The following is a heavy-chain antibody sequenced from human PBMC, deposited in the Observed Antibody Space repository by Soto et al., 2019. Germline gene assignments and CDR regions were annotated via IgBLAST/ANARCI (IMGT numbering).Heavy chain of an antibody. V-gene: IGHV4-4*09. CDR1: GDSIGSYY. Sequence: QLHLQESGPGLVKPSETLSLTCSVSGDSIGSYYWSWIRQPPGKGLEWIGFIYHSETTNYNPSLKSQVTTPVATTKNVRSLKHAPVTAADTAVDYCVRLRLYSCGSGSCYPGYFDYWGQGTLVTVSS. J-gene: IGHJ4*02. CDR2: IYHSETT. CDR3: VRLRLYSCGSGSCYPGYFDY. D-gene: IGHD3-10*01.